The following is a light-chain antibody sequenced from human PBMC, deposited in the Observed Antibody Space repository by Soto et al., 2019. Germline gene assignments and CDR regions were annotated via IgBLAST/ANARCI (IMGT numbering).Light chain of an antibody. V-gene: IGKV3-15*01. Sequence: EIVMTQSPATLSVSPGEGATLSCRASQSISSKLAWYQQKPGQAPRLLIYAASTRATGVPARFSGSGSGTEFTLTISSLQSEDLAVYYCEHCNDWRWTFGQGTKVEIK. CDR2: AAS. CDR3: EHCNDWRWT. CDR1: QSISSK. J-gene: IGKJ1*01.